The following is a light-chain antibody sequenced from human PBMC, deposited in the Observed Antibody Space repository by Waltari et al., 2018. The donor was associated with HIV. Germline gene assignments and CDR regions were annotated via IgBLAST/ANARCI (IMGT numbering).Light chain of an antibody. CDR3: QQYKDWPLT. Sequence: DIVMTQSPATLSVSPGERAAXSCRASQTVHSDLAWYHQKPGQPPRLLVXXXXXXPTXIPARFXGSXYGTDFTLIIXSLQSDXXXXXXCQQYKDWPLTFGRGTKVEIK. V-gene: IGKV3-15*01. J-gene: IGKJ4*02. CDR2: XXX. CDR1: QTVHSD.